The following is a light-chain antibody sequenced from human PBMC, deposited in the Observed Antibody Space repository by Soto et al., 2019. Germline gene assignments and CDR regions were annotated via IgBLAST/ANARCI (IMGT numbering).Light chain of an antibody. CDR2: DVS. CDR3: CSHAGSYTYV. Sequence: QSALTQPRSVSGSPGQSVTISCTGTSSDVGAYNYVSWYQQHPGKAPKVMIYDVSKRPSGVPDRFSGSKSGNTASLTISGFQAEDEADYYCCSHAGSYTYVFGTGTQLTVL. CDR1: SSDVGAYNY. J-gene: IGLJ1*01. V-gene: IGLV2-11*01.